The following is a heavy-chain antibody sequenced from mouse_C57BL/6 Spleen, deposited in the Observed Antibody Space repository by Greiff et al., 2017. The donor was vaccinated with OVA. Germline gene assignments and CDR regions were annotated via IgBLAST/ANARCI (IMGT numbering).Heavy chain of an antibody. Sequence: ASVKLSCKASGYTFTSYWMHWVKQRPGQGLEWIGMIHPNSGSTNYNEKFKSKATLTVDKSSSTAYMQLSSLTSEDSAVYYCARALGGAWFAYWGQGTLVTVSA. V-gene: IGHV1-64*01. J-gene: IGHJ3*01. CDR1: GYTFTSYW. CDR3: ARALGGAWFAY. D-gene: IGHD3-3*01. CDR2: IHPNSGST.